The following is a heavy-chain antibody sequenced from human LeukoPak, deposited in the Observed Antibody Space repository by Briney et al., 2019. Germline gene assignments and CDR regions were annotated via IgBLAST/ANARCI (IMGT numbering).Heavy chain of an antibody. CDR2: ISSSSSYI. J-gene: IGHJ4*02. D-gene: IGHD1-26*01. V-gene: IGHV3-21*01. CDR3: ARDRSIVGAKWFDY. CDR1: GVTFSSYS. Sequence: GGSLRLSCAASGVTFSSYSMNWVRQAAGKGLEWVSSISSSSSYIYYADSVKGRFTISRDNAKNSLHLQMNSLRAEDTAVYYCARDRSIVGAKWFDYWGQGTPVTVSS.